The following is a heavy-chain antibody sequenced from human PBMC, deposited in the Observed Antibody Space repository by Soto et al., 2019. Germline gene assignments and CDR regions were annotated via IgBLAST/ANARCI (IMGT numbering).Heavy chain of an antibody. J-gene: IGHJ4*02. CDR1: CSSISPYY. Sequence: SDTLSLTLNVSCSSISPYYCSWILQPPGRGLEWIGNIYYRGSTTYNPSLKSRVIISVDSSKKQLSLRLNSVTAADTAVYYCARVGGYYGHFPKFAYWGQGTMVHVSS. V-gene: IGHV4-59*13. D-gene: IGHD4-17*01. CDR3: ARVGGYYGHFPKFAY. CDR2: IYYRGST.